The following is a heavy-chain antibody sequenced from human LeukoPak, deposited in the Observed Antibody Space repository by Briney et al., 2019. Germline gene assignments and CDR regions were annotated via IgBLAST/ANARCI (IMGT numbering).Heavy chain of an antibody. V-gene: IGHV5-51*01. CDR2: ISPGDSDT. CDR3: ARVRLDYDYVWGSYRAPSYYYYMDV. CDR1: GYNLTKYW. J-gene: IGHJ6*03. D-gene: IGHD3-16*02. Sequence: GESLKISCKGSGYNLTKYWIGWVRQMPGKGLEWMGIISPGDSDTRYSPSFQGQVTISVDKSISTAYLQWNSLKTSDTAMYYCARVRLDYDYVWGSYRAPSYYYYMDVWGKGTTVTVSS.